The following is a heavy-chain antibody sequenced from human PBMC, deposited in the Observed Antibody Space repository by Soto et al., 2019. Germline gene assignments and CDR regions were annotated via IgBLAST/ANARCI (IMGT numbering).Heavy chain of an antibody. Sequence: EVQLLVSGGGLVQPGGALRPSCAASGFTFSKYSMSWVRQAPGKGLEWVSAISGSGGATYYTDSVRVRFTISSDNSKSTLHLQLNSLRAEDTAVYYCAKSYYYDGRGSLISHAFDIWVQVTMDTDSS. V-gene: IGHV3-23*01. D-gene: IGHD3-22*01. J-gene: IGHJ3*02. CDR3: AKSYYYDGRGSLISHAFDI. CDR2: ISGSGGAT. CDR1: GFTFSKYS.